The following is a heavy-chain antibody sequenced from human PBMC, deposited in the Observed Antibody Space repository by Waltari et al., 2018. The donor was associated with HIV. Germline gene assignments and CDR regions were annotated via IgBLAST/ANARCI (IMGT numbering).Heavy chain of an antibody. CDR3: ARVGTGGRAFDI. J-gene: IGHJ3*02. V-gene: IGHV3-11*01. CDR2: ISNSGSTI. CDR1: GFTFSDPY. D-gene: IGHD2-8*02. Sequence: QVQLVESGGGLVKPGGSLRLSCAAAGFTFSDPYMSWIRQAPGKGLEWVSYISNSGSTIYYADSAKGRFTISRDNAKNTLYLQMNSLRAEDTAVYYCARVGTGGRAFDIWGQGTMVTVSS.